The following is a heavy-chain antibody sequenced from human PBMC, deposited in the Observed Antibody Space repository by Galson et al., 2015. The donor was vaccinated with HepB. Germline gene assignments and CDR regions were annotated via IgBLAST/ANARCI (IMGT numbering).Heavy chain of an antibody. J-gene: IGHJ4*02. V-gene: IGHV3-23*01. CDR1: GFTFTSYA. CDR2: IGGSGGST. CDR3: AKALGSTWNFDY. Sequence: SLRLSCAASGFTFTSYAMSWVRQAPGKGLEWVSAIGGSGGSTHYADSVKGRFTISRDNSKNTLYLQMNSLRAEDTAVYYCAKALGSTWNFDYWGQGTLVTVSS. D-gene: IGHD6-13*01.